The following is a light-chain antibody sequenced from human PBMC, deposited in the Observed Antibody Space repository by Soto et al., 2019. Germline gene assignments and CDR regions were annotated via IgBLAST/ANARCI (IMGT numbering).Light chain of an antibody. Sequence: DIQITQSPSSLSASVGDRVTITCRASQSISSSLNWYQQKPGKAPKLLIYAASSLQSGVPSRFGGSGSGTEFTLTVSSLQPDDFATYYCQQSYSTPYTCGQGTKGDIK. J-gene: IGKJ2*01. CDR2: AAS. CDR3: QQSYSTPYT. CDR1: QSISSS. V-gene: IGKV1-39*01.